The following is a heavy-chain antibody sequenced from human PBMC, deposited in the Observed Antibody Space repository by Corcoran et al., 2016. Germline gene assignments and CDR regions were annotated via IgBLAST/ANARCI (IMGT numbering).Heavy chain of an antibody. V-gene: IGHV1-3*01. CDR1: GYTFTSYA. CDR3: ARGWGGDIVVVVAATPFDY. D-gene: IGHD2-15*01. Sequence: QVQLVQSGAEVKKPGASVKVSCKASGYTFTSYAMHWVRQAPGQRLEWMGWINAGNGNTKYSQKFQGRFTITRDTSASTAYMELSSMGSEDTAVYCCARGWGGDIVVVVAATPFDYWGQGTLVTVSS. CDR2: INAGNGNT. J-gene: IGHJ4*02.